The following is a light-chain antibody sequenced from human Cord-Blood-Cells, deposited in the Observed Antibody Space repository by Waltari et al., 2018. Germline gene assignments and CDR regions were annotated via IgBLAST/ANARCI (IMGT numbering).Light chain of an antibody. CDR1: QSISSW. CDR3: QQYNSYSQYS. J-gene: IGKJ2*03. CDR2: KAS. V-gene: IGKV1-5*03. Sequence: DIQMTQSPSTLSASVGDRVTITCRASQSISSWLAWYQQKPGKAPKLLIYKASSLESGVPSRFSGSVSGTEFTLTISNLQPDDFATYYCQQYNSYSQYSFGQGTKLEIK.